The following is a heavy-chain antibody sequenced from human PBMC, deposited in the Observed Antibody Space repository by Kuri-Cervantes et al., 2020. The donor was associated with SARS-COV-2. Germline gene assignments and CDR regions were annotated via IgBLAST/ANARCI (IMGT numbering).Heavy chain of an antibody. J-gene: IGHJ3*02. CDR1: EFSFTNYA. D-gene: IGHD3-3*02. Sequence: GESLKISCAASEFSFTNYAMHWVRQAPGKGLEWVAVISYDGSNKYYADSAKGRFTISRDNSKNTLYLQMNSLRAEDTAVHYCAREDAFYDAFDIWGQGTMVTVSS. CDR2: ISYDGSNK. CDR3: AREDAFYDAFDI. V-gene: IGHV3-30*19.